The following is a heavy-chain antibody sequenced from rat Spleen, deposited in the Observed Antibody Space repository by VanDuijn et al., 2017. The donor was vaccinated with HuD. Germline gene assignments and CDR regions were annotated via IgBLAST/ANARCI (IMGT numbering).Heavy chain of an antibody. D-gene: IGHD1-1*01. Sequence: EVQLVESGGGLVQPGRSLKLSCAASGFTFRNYDMAWVRQAPTKGLEWVASIRPSGDSTYYRDAVKGRFPVSRENAKSTLYLQMDRLRSEDTATYDWARQGNYGPEGWGQGASVTVSS. CDR1: GFTFRNYD. CDR2: IRPSGDST. J-gene: IGHJ4*01. V-gene: IGHV5-25*01. CDR3: ARQGNYGPEG.